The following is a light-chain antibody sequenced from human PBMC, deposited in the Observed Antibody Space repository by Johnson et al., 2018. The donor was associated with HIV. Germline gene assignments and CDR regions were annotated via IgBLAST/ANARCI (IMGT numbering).Light chain of an antibody. V-gene: IGLV1-51*02. CDR3: GTWDSSLGV. J-gene: IGLJ1*01. Sequence: QSVLTQPPSVSAAPGQKVTISCSGSSSNIGNNYVSWYQQLPGTAPKLLIYENNKRPSGIPDRFSGSKSATSATLGITGLQTGDEADYYCGTWDSSLGVFGTGTKVTVL. CDR1: SSNIGNNY. CDR2: ENN.